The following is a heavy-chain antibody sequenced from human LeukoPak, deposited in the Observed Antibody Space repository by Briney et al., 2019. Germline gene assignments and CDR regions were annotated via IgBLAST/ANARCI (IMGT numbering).Heavy chain of an antibody. CDR1: GFTFSRYG. D-gene: IGHD6-25*01. CDR3: ARDRRLASFDY. Sequence: PGGSLRLSCAASGFTFSRYGMSWVRQAPGKGLEWVSAISGSGGRTYYADSVKGRFTISRDDSKNTLYLQMNSLRTEDAAIYYCARDRRLASFDYGGQGTLVTVSS. V-gene: IGHV3-23*01. CDR2: ISGSGGRT. J-gene: IGHJ4*02.